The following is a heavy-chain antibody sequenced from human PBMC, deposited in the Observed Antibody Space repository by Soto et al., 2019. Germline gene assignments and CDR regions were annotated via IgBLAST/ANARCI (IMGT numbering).Heavy chain of an antibody. CDR2: ISYDGTIT. CDR3: ATTRVGPCSSSICFSGIFDGMDV. V-gene: IGHV3-30-3*01. Sequence: GGSRRLSCAASGFTISNYGIHWVRQAPGKGLEWVAVISYDGTITYYADSVKGRFTISRDNSKNTLYLQMNSLRTEDTAVYYCATTRVGPCSSSICFSGIFDGMDVCRQGTTVTFSS. D-gene: IGHD2-2*01. J-gene: IGHJ6*02. CDR1: GFTISNYG.